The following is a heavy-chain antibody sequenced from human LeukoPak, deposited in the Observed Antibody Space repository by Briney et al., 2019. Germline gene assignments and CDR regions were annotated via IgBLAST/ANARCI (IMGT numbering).Heavy chain of an antibody. CDR1: GFTVSSNY. CDR3: AREKEYSSSSYYYYYMDV. Sequence: GGSLRLSCAASGFTVSSNYMSWVRQAPGKGLEWVSVIYSGGSTYYADSVKGRFTISRDNSKNTLYLQMNSLRAEDTAVYYCAREKEYSSSSYYYYYMDVWGKGTTVTVSS. V-gene: IGHV3-53*01. D-gene: IGHD6-6*01. CDR2: IYSGGST. J-gene: IGHJ6*03.